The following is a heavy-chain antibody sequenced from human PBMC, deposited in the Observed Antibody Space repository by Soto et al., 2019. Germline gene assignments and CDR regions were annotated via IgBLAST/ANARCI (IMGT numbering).Heavy chain of an antibody. D-gene: IGHD6-19*01. J-gene: IGHJ4*02. CDR2: ISYDGSNK. V-gene: IGHV3-30*18. CDR1: GFTFSSYG. Sequence: QVQLVESGGGVVEPGRSLRLSCAASGFTFSSYGMHWVRQSPGKGLEWVAVISYDGSNKYYADSVKGRFTISRENSKHTLYLQMNSLRAEDTAVYYCAKLSIAVASDYWGQGTLVTVSS. CDR3: AKLSIAVASDY.